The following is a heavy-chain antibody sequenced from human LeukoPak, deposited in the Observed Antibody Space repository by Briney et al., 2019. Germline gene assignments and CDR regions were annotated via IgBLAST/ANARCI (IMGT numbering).Heavy chain of an antibody. CDR2: ISSSGSTI. V-gene: IGHV3-11*01. CDR1: GFTFSDYY. J-gene: IGHJ5*02. Sequence: GGSLRLSCAASGFTFSDYYMSWIRQGPGKGLEWISYISSSGSTIYYADSAKGRFTISRDNAKNSLYLQMNSLRAEDTAVYYCARGPVDSLHWFDPWGQGTLVTVSS. CDR3: ARGPVDSLHWFDP. D-gene: IGHD5-12*01.